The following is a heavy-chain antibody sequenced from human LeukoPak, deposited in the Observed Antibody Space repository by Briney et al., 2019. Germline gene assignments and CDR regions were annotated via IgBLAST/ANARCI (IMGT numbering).Heavy chain of an antibody. D-gene: IGHD6-13*01. Sequence: GESLRLSCAASGFTFSSYAMSWVRQAPGKGLEWVSAISGSGGSTYYAGSVKGRFTISRDNSKNTLYLQMNSLRAEDTAVYYCAKSMAFSAAAASFDYWGQGTLVTVSS. V-gene: IGHV3-23*01. CDR2: ISGSGGST. J-gene: IGHJ4*02. CDR3: AKSMAFSAAAASFDY. CDR1: GFTFSSYA.